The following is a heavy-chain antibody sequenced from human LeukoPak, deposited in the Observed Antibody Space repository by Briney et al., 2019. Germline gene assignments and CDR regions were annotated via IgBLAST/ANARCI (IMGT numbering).Heavy chain of an antibody. J-gene: IGHJ4*02. V-gene: IGHV4-34*01. CDR2: INHSGST. D-gene: IGHD3-16*02. CDR1: GGSFSGYY. CDR3: ARAQYYDYVWGSYRTPFDY. Sequence: SETLSLTCAVYGGSFSGYYWSWIRQPPGKGLEWIREINHSGSTNYNPSLKSRVTISVDTSKNQFSLKLSSVTAADTAVYYCARAQYYDYVWGSYRTPFDYWGQGALVTVSS.